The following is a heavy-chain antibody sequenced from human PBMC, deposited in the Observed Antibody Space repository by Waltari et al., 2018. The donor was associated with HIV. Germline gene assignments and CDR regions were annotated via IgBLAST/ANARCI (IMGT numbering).Heavy chain of an antibody. CDR2: INPNSGGT. CDR3: ARQYCSSTSCYTGFDY. CDR1: GYTFTGYY. V-gene: IGHV1-2*02. Sequence: QVQLVQSGAEVKKPGASVKVSCKASGYTFTGYYMHWVRQAPGQGLEWMGWINPNSGGTNYAQKFQGRVTMTRDTSISTAYMELSRLRSDDTAVYYCARQYCSSTSCYTGFDYWGQGTLVTVSS. J-gene: IGHJ4*02. D-gene: IGHD2-2*02.